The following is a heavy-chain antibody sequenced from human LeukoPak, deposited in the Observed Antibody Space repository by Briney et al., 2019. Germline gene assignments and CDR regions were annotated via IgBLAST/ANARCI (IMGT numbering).Heavy chain of an antibody. CDR2: IYYSGST. V-gene: IGHV4-59*01. Sequence: PSETLSLTCTVSGGSISSYYWSWIRQPPGKGLEWIGYIYYSGSTNYNPSLRSRVTTSVDTSKNQFSLKLSSVTAADTAVYYCARDRYAFDIWGQGTMVTVSS. D-gene: IGHD1-1*01. J-gene: IGHJ3*02. CDR1: GGSISSYY. CDR3: ARDRYAFDI.